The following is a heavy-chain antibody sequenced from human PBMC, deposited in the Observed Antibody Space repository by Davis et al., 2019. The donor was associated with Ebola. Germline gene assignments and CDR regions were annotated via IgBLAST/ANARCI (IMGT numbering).Heavy chain of an antibody. CDR2: SASGSFYI. CDR1: GFTFSNYN. V-gene: IGHV3-21*01. CDR3: AKDRGSRGGVFDY. D-gene: IGHD3-16*01. Sequence: GESLKISCAASGFTFSNYNMNWVRQAPGKGLEWVSSSASGSFYIYYADSVKGRFTISRDNSKNTLYLQMNSLRAEDTAVYYCAKDRGSRGGVFDYWGQGTLVTVSS. J-gene: IGHJ4*02.